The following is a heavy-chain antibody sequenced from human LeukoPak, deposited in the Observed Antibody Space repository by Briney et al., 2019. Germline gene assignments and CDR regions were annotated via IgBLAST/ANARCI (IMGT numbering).Heavy chain of an antibody. D-gene: IGHD3-9*01. CDR3: ARDRWQLRYFDWLFNFDY. CDR1: GDSVSSNSAA. V-gene: IGHV6-1*01. CDR2: TYYRSKWYN. J-gene: IGHJ4*02. Sequence: SQTLSLTCAISGDSVSSNSAAWNWNRQSPSRGLEWLGRTYYRSKWYNDYAVSVKSRITINPDTSKNQFSLQLNSVTPEDTAVYYCARDRWQLRYFDWLFNFDYWGQGTLVTVSS.